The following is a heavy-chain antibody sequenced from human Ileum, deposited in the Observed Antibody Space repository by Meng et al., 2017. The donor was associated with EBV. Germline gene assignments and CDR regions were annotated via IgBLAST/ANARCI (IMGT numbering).Heavy chain of an antibody. CDR1: GGSVISNNW. Sequence: QVQRQGSGPRLGKPSGPLSLTCAVSGGSVISNNWWRWVRQPPGKGLEWIGEIFHIGSTNNSPSLKSRVTISVDNSKNQFSLSLTSVTAADTAIYYCAKVSLTGTFYDHWGQGILVTVSS. J-gene: IGHJ4*02. CDR3: AKVSLTGTFYDH. CDR2: IFHIGST. D-gene: IGHD3-9*01. V-gene: IGHV4-4*02.